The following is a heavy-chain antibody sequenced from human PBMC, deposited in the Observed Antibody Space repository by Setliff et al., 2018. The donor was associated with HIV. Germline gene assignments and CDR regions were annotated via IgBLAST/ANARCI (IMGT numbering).Heavy chain of an antibody. CDR3: ARQSPQIRYLDWLNAFDI. D-gene: IGHD3-9*01. CDR1: GYSISSGYY. Sequence: SETLSLTCAVSGYSISSGYYWGWIRQPPGKGLEWIGSMYHSGSTYHNPSLRSRVTISVDTSKNQFSLKLSYVTAADTAFYYCARQSPQIRYLDWLNAFDIWGQGTMVTVSS. V-gene: IGHV4-38-2*01. CDR2: MYHSGST. J-gene: IGHJ3*02.